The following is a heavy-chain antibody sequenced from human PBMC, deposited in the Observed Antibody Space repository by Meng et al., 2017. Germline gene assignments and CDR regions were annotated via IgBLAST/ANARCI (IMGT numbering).Heavy chain of an antibody. J-gene: IGHJ4*02. CDR3: ARRYDGSGYLAH. Sequence: QAQLPGSVPGLVKPSGALSLTCSVSGDSISSINWWSWVRQPPGKGLEWIGEIYHTGTTGYNPSLKSRATISIDTSKNHFSLKLISVTAADTAVYYCARRYDGSGYLAHWGLGTLVTSPQ. D-gene: IGHD3-22*01. CDR2: IYHTGTT. CDR1: GDSISSINW. V-gene: IGHV4-4*02.